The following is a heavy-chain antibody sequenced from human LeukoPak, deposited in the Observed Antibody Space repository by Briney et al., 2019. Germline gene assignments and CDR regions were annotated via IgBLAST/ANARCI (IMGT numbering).Heavy chain of an antibody. Sequence: VASVTVSCKASGYTFTGYYMHWVRQAPGQGLEWMGWINPNSGGTNYAQKFQGRVTMTRDTSISTAYMELSRLRSDDTAVYYCARGLGDSSGYYIHWGQGTLVTVSS. V-gene: IGHV1-2*02. CDR2: INPNSGGT. D-gene: IGHD3-22*01. CDR3: ARGLGDSSGYYIH. CDR1: GYTFTGYY. J-gene: IGHJ4*02.